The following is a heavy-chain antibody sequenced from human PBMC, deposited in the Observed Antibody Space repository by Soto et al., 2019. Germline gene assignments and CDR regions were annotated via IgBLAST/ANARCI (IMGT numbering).Heavy chain of an antibody. CDR2: ILTIFGTA. J-gene: IGHJ6*02. Sequence: QVQLVQSGAEVKKPGSSVKVSCKASGGTFSSYAISWVRHAPGQGLDWMGGILTIFGTANYEQKFQGRVTITADKSTSTAYMELSSLRSEDTAVYYCATSQGIVVVSWYYYYYGMDVWGQGTTGTVSS. CDR3: ATSQGIVVVSWYYYYYGMDV. CDR1: GGTFSSYA. D-gene: IGHD2-15*01. V-gene: IGHV1-69*06.